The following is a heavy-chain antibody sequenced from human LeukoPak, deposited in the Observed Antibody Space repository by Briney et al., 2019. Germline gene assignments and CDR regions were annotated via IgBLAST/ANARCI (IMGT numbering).Heavy chain of an antibody. D-gene: IGHD3-22*01. J-gene: IGHJ5*02. Sequence: KPGGSLRLSCAASGFTFSSYSMNWVRQAPGKGLEWVSSISSSSSYIYYADSVKGRFTISRDNAKNSLYLQMNSLRAEDTAVYYCARESYYYDSSGYSAPGHLVDPWGQGTLVTVSS. CDR2: ISSSSSYI. V-gene: IGHV3-21*01. CDR3: ARESYYYDSSGYSAPGHLVDP. CDR1: GFTFSSYS.